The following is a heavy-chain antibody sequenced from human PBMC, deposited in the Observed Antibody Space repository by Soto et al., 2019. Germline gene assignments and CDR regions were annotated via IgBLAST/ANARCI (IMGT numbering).Heavy chain of an antibody. Sequence: ASVKVSCEVSGYTLTELSMHWVRQAPGKGLEWMGGFDPEDGETIYAQKFQGRVTMTEDTSTDTAYMELSSLRSEDTAVYYCATDSGAAGANDAFDIWGQGTMVTVSS. J-gene: IGHJ3*02. D-gene: IGHD6-13*01. CDR1: GYTLTELS. V-gene: IGHV1-24*01. CDR2: FDPEDGET. CDR3: ATDSGAAGANDAFDI.